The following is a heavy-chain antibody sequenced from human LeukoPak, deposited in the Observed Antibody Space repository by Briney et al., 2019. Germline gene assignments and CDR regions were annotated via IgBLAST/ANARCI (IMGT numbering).Heavy chain of an antibody. CDR1: GITFSNYA. D-gene: IGHD3-22*01. V-gene: IGHV3-23*01. CDR2: ISGSTSST. CDR3: AKRGYYYDRSGYYYFDY. J-gene: IGHJ4*02. Sequence: QSGGSLRLSCAASGITFSNYAMSWVRQAPGKGLEWVSAISGSTSSTYYADSVKGRFTISRDNSKNTLYLQMNSLRAEDTAVYYCAKRGYYYDRSGYYYFDYWGQGTLVTVSS.